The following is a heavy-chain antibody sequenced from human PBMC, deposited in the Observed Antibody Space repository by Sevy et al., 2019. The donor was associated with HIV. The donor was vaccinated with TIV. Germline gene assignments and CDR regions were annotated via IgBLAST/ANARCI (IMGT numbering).Heavy chain of an antibody. CDR1: GYTFTGYY. V-gene: IGHV1-2*02. J-gene: IGHJ3*02. CDR2: INPNSGGT. CDR3: ARTDSSSWYSFSPIDAFDI. D-gene: IGHD6-13*01. Sequence: ASVKVSCKASGYTFTGYYMHWVRQAPGQGLEWMGWINPNSGGTNYAQKFQGRVTMTRDTSISTAYMELSRLRSDDTAVYYCARTDSSSWYSFSPIDAFDIWGQRTMVTVSS.